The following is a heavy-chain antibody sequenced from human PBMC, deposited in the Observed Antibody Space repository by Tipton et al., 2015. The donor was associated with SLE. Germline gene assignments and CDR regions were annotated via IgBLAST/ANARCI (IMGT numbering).Heavy chain of an antibody. J-gene: IGHJ4*02. V-gene: IGHV4-34*01. CDR3: ARGREREQWLAPQGLDF. D-gene: IGHD6-19*01. Sequence: TLSLTCAVYGESFSGYYWTWIRQSPGKGLEWIGEINHSGSTNYNPSLMGRVTISVDTSKAQFSLILRSVTAADTAVYYCARGREREQWLAPQGLDFWGQGIRVTVSS. CDR1: GESFSGYY. CDR2: INHSGST.